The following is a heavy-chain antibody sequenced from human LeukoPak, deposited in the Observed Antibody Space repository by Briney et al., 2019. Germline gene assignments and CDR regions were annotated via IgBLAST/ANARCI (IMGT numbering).Heavy chain of an antibody. CDR3: ARGVVVVPAATAGSNWFDP. D-gene: IGHD2-2*01. V-gene: IGHV1-18*01. CDR1: GYTFTSYG. Sequence: GASVKVSCKASGYTFTSYGISWVRQAPGQGLEWMGWISAYNGNTNYAQKLQGRVTMTTDTSTSTAYMELSSLRSEDTAVYYCARGVVVVPAATAGSNWFDPWGQGTLVTVSS. CDR2: ISAYNGNT. J-gene: IGHJ5*02.